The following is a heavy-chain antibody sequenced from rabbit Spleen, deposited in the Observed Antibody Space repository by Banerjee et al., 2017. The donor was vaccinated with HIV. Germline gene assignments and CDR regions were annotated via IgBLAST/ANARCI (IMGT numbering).Heavy chain of an antibody. V-gene: IGHV1S40*01. CDR3: ARDNRIGSNGDGYAHL. Sequence: QSLEESGGDLVKPGASLTLTCKVSGFTISSTYWICWVRQAPGKGLEWIACIDDVDGSTYYASWAKGRFSSSKASSTTVTLQMTSLTAADTAIYFCARDNRIGSNGDGYAHLWGQGTLVTVS. D-gene: IGHD6-1*01. CDR1: GFTISSTYW. J-gene: IGHJ4*01. CDR2: IDDVDGST.